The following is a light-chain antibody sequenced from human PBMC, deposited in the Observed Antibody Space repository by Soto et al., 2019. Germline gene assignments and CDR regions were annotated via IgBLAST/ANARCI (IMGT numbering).Light chain of an antibody. Sequence: QSVPTQPASVSGSPGQSITMSCTGTNSDVGGYESVSWYQQHAGRAPKLIIYNVSNRPSGVSGRVSGSKFGNTASLTISGLQAEDEADYYCSSYTSSSLYVFGTGTKLTVL. CDR1: NSDVGGYES. V-gene: IGLV2-14*01. CDR2: NVS. J-gene: IGLJ1*01. CDR3: SSYTSSSLYV.